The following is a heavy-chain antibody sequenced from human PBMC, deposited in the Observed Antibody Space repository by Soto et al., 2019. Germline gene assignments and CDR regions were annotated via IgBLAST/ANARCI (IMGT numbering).Heavy chain of an antibody. Sequence: SETLSLTCAVSCGSISSSNWWSWVRQPPGKGLEWIGEIYHSGSTNYNPSLKSRVTISVDKSKNQFSLKLSSVTAADTAVYYCARGWASSGSGGFDYWGQGTLVTVSS. CDR3: ARGWASSGSGGFDY. CDR1: CGSISSSNW. CDR2: IYHSGST. D-gene: IGHD6-19*01. J-gene: IGHJ4*02. V-gene: IGHV4-4*02.